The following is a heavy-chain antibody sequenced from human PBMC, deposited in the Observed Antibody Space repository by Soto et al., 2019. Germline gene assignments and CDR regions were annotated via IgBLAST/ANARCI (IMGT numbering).Heavy chain of an antibody. CDR3: ARGEMGIRAFDI. CDR1: GGSFSGYY. D-gene: IGHD7-27*01. V-gene: IGHV4-34*01. Sequence: SETLSLTCAVSGGSFSGYYWSWIRQPPGKGLEWIGEINHSGSTNYNPSLKSRVTISVDTSKNQFSLKLSSVTAADTAVYYCARGEMGIRAFDIWGQGTMVTVSS. J-gene: IGHJ3*02. CDR2: INHSGST.